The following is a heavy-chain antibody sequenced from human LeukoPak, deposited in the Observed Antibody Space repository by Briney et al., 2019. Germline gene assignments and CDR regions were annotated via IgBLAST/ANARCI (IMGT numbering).Heavy chain of an antibody. CDR1: GFTFSSNS. CDR3: ARAVSSSRGPFDY. V-gene: IGHV3-21*01. D-gene: IGHD6-13*01. J-gene: IGHJ4*02. CDR2: ISSSSSYI. Sequence: GGPLRFSGAASGFTFSSNSMNWVRKAPGKGLEWVSSISSSSSYIYYADSVKGRFTISRDNAKNSLYLQMNSLRAEDTAVYYCARAVSSSRGPFDYWGQGTLVTVSS.